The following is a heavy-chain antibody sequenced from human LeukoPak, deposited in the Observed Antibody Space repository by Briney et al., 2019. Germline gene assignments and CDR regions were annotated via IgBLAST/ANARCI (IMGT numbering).Heavy chain of an antibody. Sequence: GGSLRLSCAASGFTFSDYYMSWIRQAPGKGLEWVSYISSSGSTIYYADSVKGRFTISRDNAKNSLYLQMNSLRAEDTAVYYCARAAIVVVPAAIPSYTYYYYGMDVWGQGTTVTVSS. J-gene: IGHJ6*02. D-gene: IGHD2-2*02. V-gene: IGHV3-11*01. CDR2: ISSSGSTI. CDR1: GFTFSDYY. CDR3: ARAAIVVVPAAIPSYTYYYYGMDV.